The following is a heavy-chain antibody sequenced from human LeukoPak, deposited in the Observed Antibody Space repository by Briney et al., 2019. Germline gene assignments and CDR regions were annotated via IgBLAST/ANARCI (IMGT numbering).Heavy chain of an antibody. CDR3: VIVHANVIYLDY. V-gene: IGHV1-2*02. J-gene: IGHJ4*02. CDR2: INPNSGGT. CDR1: GYTFTGYY. D-gene: IGHD1-1*01. Sequence: ASVKVSCKASGYTFTGYYMHWVRQAPGQGLEWMGWINPNSGGTNYAQKFQGRVTMTRDTSISTAYMELSRLRSDDTAVYCCVIVHANVIYLDYWGQGTLVTVSS.